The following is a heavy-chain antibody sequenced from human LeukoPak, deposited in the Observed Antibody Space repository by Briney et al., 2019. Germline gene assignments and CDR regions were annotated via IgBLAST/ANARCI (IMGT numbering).Heavy chain of an antibody. CDR3: ARVDRTGDWEFDY. V-gene: IGHV1-2*02. CDR2: INPNSGGT. Sequence: ASVKVSCKASGYTFTGYYMHWLRQAPGQGLEGMGWINPNSGGTNFAQKFQGRATVTRATAISPAYLELNMLRSDDTAVYYCARVDRTGDWEFDYWGQGRLV. J-gene: IGHJ4*02. D-gene: IGHD7-27*01. CDR1: GYTFTGYY.